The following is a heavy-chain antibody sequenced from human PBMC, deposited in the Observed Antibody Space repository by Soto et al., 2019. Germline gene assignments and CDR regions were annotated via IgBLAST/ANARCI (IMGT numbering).Heavy chain of an antibody. J-gene: IGHJ6*02. Sequence: KSSETLSLTCTVSGGSVSSGSYYWSWIRQPPGKGLEWIGYIYYSGSTNYNPPLKSRVTISVDTSKNQFSLKLSSVTAADTAVYYCARDKGGYRSQSSSVIHYYYGLDVWGQGTTVTVSS. D-gene: IGHD6-13*01. CDR1: GGSVSSGSYY. CDR3: ARDKGGYRSQSSSVIHYYYGLDV. V-gene: IGHV4-61*01. CDR2: IYYSGST.